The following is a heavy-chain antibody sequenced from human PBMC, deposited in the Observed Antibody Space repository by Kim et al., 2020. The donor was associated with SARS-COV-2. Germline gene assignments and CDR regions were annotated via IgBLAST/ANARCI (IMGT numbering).Heavy chain of an antibody. D-gene: IGHD1-26*01. Sequence: GGSLRLSCAASGFTFSNAWMSWVRQAPGKGLELVGHIKSKSDGGTADYAAPVKGRFTISRDDSKNTLYLQVNSLKTEDTAVYYCTTAYSGSY. V-gene: IGHV3-15*01. J-gene: IGHJ4*03. CDR1: GFTFSNAW. CDR3: TTAYSGSY. CDR2: IKSKSDGGTA.